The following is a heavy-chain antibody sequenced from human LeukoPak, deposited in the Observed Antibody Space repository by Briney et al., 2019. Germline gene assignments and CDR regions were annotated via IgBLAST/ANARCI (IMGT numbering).Heavy chain of an antibody. D-gene: IGHD2-2*02. Sequence: GGSLRLSCAASGFTFSSYSMNWVRQAPGKGLEWVSSISGSSSYIYYADSVKGRFTISRDNAKNSLYLQMNSLRAEDTAVYYCARDSYTPEASFYDGMDVWGQGTTVTVS. CDR2: ISGSSSYI. J-gene: IGHJ6*02. V-gene: IGHV3-21*01. CDR3: ARDSYTPEASFYDGMDV. CDR1: GFTFSSYS.